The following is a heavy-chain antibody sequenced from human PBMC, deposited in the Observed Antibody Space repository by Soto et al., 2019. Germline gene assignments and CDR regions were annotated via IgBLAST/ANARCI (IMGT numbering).Heavy chain of an antibody. CDR1: GFTFTTYA. CDR3: ARNTYFDY. CDR2: IDASGKNT. Sequence: GGSLRLSCAASGFTFTTYAMTWVRQAPGKGLEWVSGIDASGKNTYYADSVRGRFTISRDDSRNTVYLQMTSLRAEDTAMYFCARNTYFDYWGQGTLVTVSS. V-gene: IGHV3-23*01. J-gene: IGHJ4*02.